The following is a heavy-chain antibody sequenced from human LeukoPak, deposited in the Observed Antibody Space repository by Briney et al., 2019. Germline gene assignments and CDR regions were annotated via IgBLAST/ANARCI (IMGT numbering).Heavy chain of an antibody. V-gene: IGHV3-7*01. J-gene: IGHJ6*03. Sequence: PGESLRLSCAASGFTFSSYWMSWVRQAPGKGLEGVANIKQDGSEKYYVDSVKGRFTISRDNAKNSLYLQMNSLRAEDTAVYYCARDARSAAGTTPDYYYYMDVWGKGTTVTVSS. CDR3: ARDARSAAGTTPDYYYYMDV. CDR1: GFTFSSYW. CDR2: IKQDGSEK. D-gene: IGHD6-13*01.